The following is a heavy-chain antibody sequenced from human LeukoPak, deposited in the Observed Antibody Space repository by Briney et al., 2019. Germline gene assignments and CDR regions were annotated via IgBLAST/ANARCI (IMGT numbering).Heavy chain of an antibody. CDR2: INHSGST. CDR3: ARGGRYSYGYFDY. Sequence: SETLSLTCAVYGGSFSGYYWSWIRQPPGKGLEWIGEINHSGSTNFNPSLKSRVTISVDTSKNQFSLKLSSVTAADTAVYYCARGGRYSYGYFDYWGQGTLVTVSS. J-gene: IGHJ4*02. V-gene: IGHV4-34*01. D-gene: IGHD5-18*01. CDR1: GGSFSGYY.